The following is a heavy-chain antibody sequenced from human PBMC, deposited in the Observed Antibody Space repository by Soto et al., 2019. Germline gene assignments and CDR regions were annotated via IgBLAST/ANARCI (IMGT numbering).Heavy chain of an antibody. D-gene: IGHD3-10*01. CDR3: AGDPRGSGGHLPLFGP. Sequence: QVQLVQSGAEVKKPGSSVKVSCKASGGTFSSYAISWVRQAPGQGREWMGGIIPIFGTANYAQKFQGRVTITADESTSTAYMELCSLRSEDTAVYYCAGDPRGSGGHLPLFGPWGQGTLVTVSS. J-gene: IGHJ5*02. V-gene: IGHV1-69*01. CDR2: IIPIFGTA. CDR1: GGTFSSYA.